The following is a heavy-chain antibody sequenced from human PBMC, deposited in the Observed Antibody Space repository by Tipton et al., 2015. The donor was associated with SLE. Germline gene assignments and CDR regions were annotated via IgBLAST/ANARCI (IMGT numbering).Heavy chain of an antibody. D-gene: IGHD2-2*03. CDR3: ATVDWDSWFDP. V-gene: IGHV4-39*07. CDR2: IYYSGTT. CDR1: GGYVGTSGFY. J-gene: IGHJ5*02. Sequence: TLSLTCTVSGGYVGTSGFYWGWFRQPPGNGLEWIGSIYYSGTTYYSPSLKTRVTISVDTSKIQFSLRLTSVTAADTAVYYCATVDWDSWFDPWGQGTLVTVSS.